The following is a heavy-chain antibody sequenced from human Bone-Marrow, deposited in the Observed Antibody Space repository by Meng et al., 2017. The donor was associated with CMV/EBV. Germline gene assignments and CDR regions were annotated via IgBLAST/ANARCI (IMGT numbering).Heavy chain of an antibody. J-gene: IGHJ4*02. CDR2: IYSGGRT. CDR1: GFTVSSNY. CDR3: ARGLFEETWTATYFDY. D-gene: IGHD3/OR15-3a*01. V-gene: IGHV3-53*01. Sequence: ESLKISCAASGFTVSSNYMSWVRQAPGKELEWVSDIYSGGRTYYADSVKGRFTISRDNSKNTLYLQMNSLRAEDTAVYYCARGLFEETWTATYFDYWGQGTLVTVSS.